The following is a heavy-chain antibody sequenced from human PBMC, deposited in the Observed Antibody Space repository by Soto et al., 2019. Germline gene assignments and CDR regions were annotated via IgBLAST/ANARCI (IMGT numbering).Heavy chain of an antibody. D-gene: IGHD6-19*01. CDR2: ILYDGSKK. CDR1: GFTFSSYG. J-gene: IGHJ6*02. CDR3: VKDGSSGWPYFGDMDV. Sequence: QVQLVESGGGVVQPGRSLRLSCAASGFTFSSYGMHWVRQAPGKGLEWVAVILYDGSKKYYADSVKGRFTITRDNSKNTMYLQMSNLRREDTALYYCVKDGSSGWPYFGDMDVWGRGTTVTVSS. V-gene: IGHV3-30*18.